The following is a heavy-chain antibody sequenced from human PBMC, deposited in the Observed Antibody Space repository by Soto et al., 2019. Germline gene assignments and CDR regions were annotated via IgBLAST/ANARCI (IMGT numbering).Heavy chain of an antibody. V-gene: IGHV3-30-3*01. CDR2: ISYDGSNK. CDR1: GVTFSSYA. CDR3: ARDVESGSSQYYYYYYGMDV. D-gene: IGHD1-26*01. J-gene: IGHJ6*02. Sequence: PGGSLRLSCAASGVTFSSYAMHWVRQAPGKGLEWVAVISYDGSNKYYADSVKGRFTISRDNSKNTLYLQMNSLRAEDTAVYYCARDVESGSSQYYYYYYGMDVWGQGTTVTVSS.